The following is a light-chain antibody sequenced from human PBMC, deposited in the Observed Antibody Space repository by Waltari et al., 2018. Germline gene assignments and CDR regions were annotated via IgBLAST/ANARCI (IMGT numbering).Light chain of an antibody. CDR3: SSYTSSISLA. V-gene: IGLV2-14*01. CDR2: EVS. CDR1: SSDVGGSNY. J-gene: IGLJ2*01. Sequence: QSALTQPASVSGSPGQSITTSCTGTSSDVGGSNYVSWYQQHPGRAPTLLIYEVSNLPSGVSNRFSGSKSGNTASLTISGLQAEDEADYYCSSYTSSISLAFGGGTKLTVL.